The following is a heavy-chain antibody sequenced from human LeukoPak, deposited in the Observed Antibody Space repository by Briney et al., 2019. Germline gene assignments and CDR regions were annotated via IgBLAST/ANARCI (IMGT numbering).Heavy chain of an antibody. V-gene: IGHV3-74*01. CDR2: INSDGSST. CDR1: GFTFSSYW. D-gene: IGHD6-19*01. Sequence: GGSLRLSCAASGFTFSSYWMHWVRQAPGKGLVWVSRINSDGSSTNYADSVKGRFTISRDNAKNTLYLQMNSLRAEDTAVYYCAGVGLSSSGWYGHFDYWGQGTLVTVSS. CDR3: AGVGLSSSGWYGHFDY. J-gene: IGHJ4*02.